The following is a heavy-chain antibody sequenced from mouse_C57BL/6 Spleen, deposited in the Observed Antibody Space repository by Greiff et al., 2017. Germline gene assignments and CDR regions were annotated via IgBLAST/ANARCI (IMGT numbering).Heavy chain of an antibody. CDR3: ARLEGDWAMDY. V-gene: IGHV1-69*01. CDR1: GYTFTSYW. Sequence: VQLQQPGAELVMPGASVKLSCKASGYTFTSYWMHWVKQRPGQGLEWIGEIDPSDSYTNYNQKFKGKSTLTVDKSSSTAYMQLSSLTSEDSAVYYCARLEGDWAMDYWGQGTSVTVSS. J-gene: IGHJ4*01. CDR2: IDPSDSYT. D-gene: IGHD3-3*01.